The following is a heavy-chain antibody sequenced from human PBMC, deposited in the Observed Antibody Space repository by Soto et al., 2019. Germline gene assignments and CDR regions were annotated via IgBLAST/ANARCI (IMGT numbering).Heavy chain of an antibody. CDR2: INHSGSN. Sequence: QVQLQQWGAGLLKPSETLSLTCAVYGGSFSGYYWSWIRQPPGKGLAWIGEINHSGSNNYNPSLKSRVTISVDTSKNQVSLKLSSVTAADTAVYYCARGSGYSYGLYYYYCMDVWGQGTTVTVSS. CDR1: GGSFSGYY. CDR3: ARGSGYSYGLYYYYCMDV. D-gene: IGHD5-18*01. V-gene: IGHV4-34*01. J-gene: IGHJ6*02.